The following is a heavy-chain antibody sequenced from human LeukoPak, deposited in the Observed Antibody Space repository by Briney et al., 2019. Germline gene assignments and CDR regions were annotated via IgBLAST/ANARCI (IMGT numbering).Heavy chain of an antibody. Sequence: ASVKVSCKASGYKFSSYDINWVRQATGQGLEWMGWMNPNSGNTGYAQKFQGRVTMTRNTSISTAYMELSSLRSEDTAVYYCARVPTSGYGSSWFDPWGQGTLVTVSS. CDR3: ARVPTSGYGSSWFDP. CDR2: MNPNSGNT. D-gene: IGHD5-12*01. V-gene: IGHV1-8*01. J-gene: IGHJ5*02. CDR1: GYKFSSYD.